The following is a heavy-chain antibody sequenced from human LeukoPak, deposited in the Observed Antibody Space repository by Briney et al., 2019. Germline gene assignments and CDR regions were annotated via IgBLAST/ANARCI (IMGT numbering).Heavy chain of an antibody. V-gene: IGHV1-18*01. CDR3: ARVRFVDQGKFFDY. CDR2: ISAYNGNT. CDR1: GYTFTSYG. J-gene: IGHJ4*02. Sequence: ASVKVSCKASGYTFTSYGISWVRQAPGQGLEWMGWISAYNGNTNYAQKLQGRVTMTKDTSTSTAYMELRSLRSDDTAVYYCARVRFVDQGKFFDYWGQGTLVTVSS. D-gene: IGHD5-12*01.